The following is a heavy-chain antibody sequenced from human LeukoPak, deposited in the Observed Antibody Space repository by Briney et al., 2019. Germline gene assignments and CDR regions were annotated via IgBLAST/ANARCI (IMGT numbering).Heavy chain of an antibody. CDR2: IYYSGST. V-gene: IGHV4-59*08. CDR3: ARLISTGGYYDSSGYYHDAFDI. Sequence: PSETLSLTCTVSGGSISSHYWSWIRQPPGKGLEWIGYIYYSGSTNYNPSLKSRVTISVDTSKNQFSLKLSSVTAADTAVYYCARLISTGGYYDSSGYYHDAFDIWGQGTMVTVSS. D-gene: IGHD3-22*01. CDR1: GGSISSHY. J-gene: IGHJ3*02.